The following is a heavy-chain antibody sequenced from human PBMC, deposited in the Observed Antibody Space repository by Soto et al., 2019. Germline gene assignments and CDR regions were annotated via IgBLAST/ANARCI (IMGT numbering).Heavy chain of an antibody. V-gene: IGHV3-66*01. CDR1: GFTVSSNY. CDR2: IYSGGST. D-gene: IGHD6-13*01. J-gene: IGHJ4*02. Sequence: GGSLRLSCAASGFTVSSNYMSWVRQAPGKGLEWVSVIYSGGSTYYADSVKGRFTISRDNSKNTLYLQMNSLRAEDTAVYYCASLIAAAAPGLDYWGQGTLVTVST. CDR3: ASLIAAAAPGLDY.